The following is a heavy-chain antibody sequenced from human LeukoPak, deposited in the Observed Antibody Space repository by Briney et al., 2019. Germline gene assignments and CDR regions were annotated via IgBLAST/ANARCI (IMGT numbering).Heavy chain of an antibody. D-gene: IGHD4-11*01. CDR3: ARSVPDYTRFDY. CDR1: GFTLSDYA. Sequence: PGGSLRLSCVASGFTLSDYAMNWVRQAPGKGLEWVSTFKTKYHQVYYAKSVRGRFTISTDNSRNTVFLQMNSLRADDTALYYCARSVPDYTRFDYWGQGALVTVSS. J-gene: IGHJ4*02. CDR2: FKTKYHQV. V-gene: IGHV3-23*05.